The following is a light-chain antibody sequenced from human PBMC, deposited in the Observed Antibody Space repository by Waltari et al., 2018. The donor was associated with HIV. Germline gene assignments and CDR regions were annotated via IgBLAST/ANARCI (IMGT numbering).Light chain of an antibody. CDR1: QSICDH. CDR3: QQSYTSSYT. CDR2: GAS. Sequence: DMQMTQSPSSLSASVGDRVTVTCRASQSICDHLNWFQQRPGKAPTLLIFGASSLHSGVPTRFSGSGSGTDFTLTIHSLQPEDFATYWCQQSYTSSYTFGQGTRLEIK. V-gene: IGKV1-39*01. J-gene: IGKJ2*01.